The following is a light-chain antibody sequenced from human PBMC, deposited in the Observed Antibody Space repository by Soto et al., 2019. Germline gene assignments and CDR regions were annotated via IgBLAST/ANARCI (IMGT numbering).Light chain of an antibody. Sequence: EIVLTQSPGTLSLSPGERATLSCRASQSVSSSYLVWYQQKPDQAPRLLIYGASSRATGIPDRFSGSGSGTDFTLTIIRLEPEDFAVYYCQQYGSSPYTFGQGTKLEIK. CDR3: QQYGSSPYT. J-gene: IGKJ2*01. V-gene: IGKV3-20*01. CDR1: QSVSSSY. CDR2: GAS.